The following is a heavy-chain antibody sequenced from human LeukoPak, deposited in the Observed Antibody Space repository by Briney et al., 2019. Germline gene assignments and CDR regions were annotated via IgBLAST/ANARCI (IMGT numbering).Heavy chain of an antibody. CDR2: IYYSGST. CDR3: ARASIMITFGGVIAPDYFDY. Sequence: SETLSLTCTVSGGSISSFYWSWIRQSPGKGLEGIGYIYYSGSTNYNPSLKSRVTISVDTSKNQFSLKLSSVTAADTAVYYCARASIMITFGGVIAPDYFDYWGQGTLVTVSS. CDR1: GGSISSFY. J-gene: IGHJ4*02. D-gene: IGHD3-16*02. V-gene: IGHV4-59*12.